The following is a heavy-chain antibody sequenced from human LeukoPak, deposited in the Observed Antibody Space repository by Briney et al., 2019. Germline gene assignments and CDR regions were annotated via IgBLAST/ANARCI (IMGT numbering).Heavy chain of an antibody. CDR2: IYYSGST. Sequence: SDTLSLTCTVSGGSISSGGYYWSWIRQHPGKGLEWIGYIYYSGSTYYNPSLKSRVTISVDTSKNQFSLKLSSVTAADTAVYYCSRASMVRGVMGYYYFGMDVWGQGTTVTVSS. V-gene: IGHV4-31*03. D-gene: IGHD3-10*01. CDR1: GGSISSGGYY. J-gene: IGHJ6*02. CDR3: SRASMVRGVMGYYYFGMDV.